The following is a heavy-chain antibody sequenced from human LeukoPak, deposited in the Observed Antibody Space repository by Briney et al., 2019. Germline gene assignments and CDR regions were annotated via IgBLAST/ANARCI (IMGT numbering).Heavy chain of an antibody. CDR3: ARSRSYYPADY. D-gene: IGHD1-26*01. Sequence: PGGPLRLSCAASGFTFSDYYMSWIRQAPGKGLEWVSYISSSNTYTNYAGSVKGRFTISRDDAKNSLYLQMNSLRAEDTAVYYCARSRSYYPADYWGQGTPVTVSS. CDR1: GFTFSDYY. J-gene: IGHJ4*02. CDR2: ISSSNTYT. V-gene: IGHV3-11*03.